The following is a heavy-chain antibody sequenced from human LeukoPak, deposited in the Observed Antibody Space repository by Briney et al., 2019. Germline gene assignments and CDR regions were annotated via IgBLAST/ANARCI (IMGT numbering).Heavy chain of an antibody. CDR3: ARDAGYGYDRFDY. Sequence: PGGSLRLSCVASGFTFTNYWMSWVRQAPGKGLEWVANIKEDGSEKNYVDSVKGRFTISRDNAKNSLYLQMNSLRAEDTAVYYCARDAGYGYDRFDYWGQGTQVTVSS. CDR2: IKEDGSEK. V-gene: IGHV3-7*01. CDR1: GFTFTNYW. J-gene: IGHJ4*02. D-gene: IGHD5-18*01.